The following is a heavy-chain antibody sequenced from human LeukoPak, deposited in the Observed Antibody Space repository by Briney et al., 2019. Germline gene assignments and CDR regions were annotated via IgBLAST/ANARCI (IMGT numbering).Heavy chain of an antibody. CDR3: ARDGTAAGLYFDL. D-gene: IGHD6-13*01. V-gene: IGHV3-7*01. CDR2: IRQDGGEK. Sequence: GGSLRLSCAVSGFTFSSYWMNRVRQAPGKGLERVASIRQDGGEKSYVDSVKGRFTISRDNTIDSLYLQMSSLRAEDTAVYYCARDGTAAGLYFDLWGHGTLVTVSS. CDR1: GFTFSSYW. J-gene: IGHJ4*01.